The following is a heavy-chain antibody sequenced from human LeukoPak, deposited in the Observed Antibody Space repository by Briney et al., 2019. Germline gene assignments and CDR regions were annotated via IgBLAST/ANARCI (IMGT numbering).Heavy chain of an antibody. V-gene: IGHV4-34*01. CDR3: AREVAREGWFDP. Sequence: SETLSLTCAVYGGSFSGYYWSWIRQPPGKGLEWIGEINHSGSTYYNPSLKSRVTISVDRSKNQFSLKLSSVTAADTAVYYCAREVAREGWFDPWGQGTLVTVSS. CDR1: GGSFSGYY. CDR2: INHSGST. J-gene: IGHJ5*02. D-gene: IGHD5-12*01.